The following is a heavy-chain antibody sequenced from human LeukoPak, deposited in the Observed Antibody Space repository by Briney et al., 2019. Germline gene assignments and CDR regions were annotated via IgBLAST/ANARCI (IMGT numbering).Heavy chain of an antibody. J-gene: IGHJ4*02. V-gene: IGHV4-39*07. CDR3: ARAGSGSYRGHFDY. D-gene: IGHD3-10*01. CDR1: GGSISSRSYY. Sequence: PSETLSLTCTVSGGSISSRSYYWGWIRQPPGKGLEWIGSIYYSGSTYYNPSLKSRVTISVDTSKNQFSLKLSSVTAADTAVYYCARAGSGSYRGHFDYWGQGTLVTVSP. CDR2: IYYSGST.